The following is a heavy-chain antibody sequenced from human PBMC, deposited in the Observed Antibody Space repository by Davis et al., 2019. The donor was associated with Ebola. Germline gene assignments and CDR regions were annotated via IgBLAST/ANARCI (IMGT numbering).Heavy chain of an antibody. CDR3: ARVSVPAALVPIDYYAMDV. CDR1: GFTFNSYC. Sequence: PGGSLRLSCAASGFTFNSYCMSWVRQAPGKGLQWVANIMEDGSEKYYVDSVKGRFTISRDNAKNSLYLQMNSLRAEDTAVYYCARVSVPAALVPIDYYAMDVWGQGTTVTVSS. V-gene: IGHV3-7*03. D-gene: IGHD2-2*01. CDR2: IMEDGSEK. J-gene: IGHJ6*02.